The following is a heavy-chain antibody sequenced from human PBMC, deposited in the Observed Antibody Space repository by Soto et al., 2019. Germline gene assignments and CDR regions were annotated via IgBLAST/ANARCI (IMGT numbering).Heavy chain of an antibody. CDR3: ARSPAGAAAGTHGDY. CDR2: IYYSGST. D-gene: IGHD6-13*01. CDR1: GGSISSYY. J-gene: IGHJ4*02. V-gene: IGHV4-59*12. Sequence: SETLSLTCTVSGGSISSYYWSWIRQPPGKGLEWIGYIYYSGSTNYNPSLKSRVTISVDTSKNQFSLKLSSVTAADTAVYYCARSPAGAAAGTHGDYWGQGTLVTVSS.